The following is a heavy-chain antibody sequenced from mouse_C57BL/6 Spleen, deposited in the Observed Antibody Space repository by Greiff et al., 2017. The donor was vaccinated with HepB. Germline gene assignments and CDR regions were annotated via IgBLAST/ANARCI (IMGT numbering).Heavy chain of an antibody. CDR2: ISDGGSYT. Sequence: EVHLVESGGGLVKPGGSLKLSCAASGFTFSSYAMSWVRQTPEKRLEWVATISDGGSYTYDPDNVKGRFTISRDNDNNNLYLQMSHLKSEDTAMYYCARDRTNDYFDYWGQGTTLTVSS. D-gene: IGHD1-3*01. V-gene: IGHV5-4*01. J-gene: IGHJ2*01. CDR3: ARDRTNDYFDY. CDR1: GFTFSSYA.